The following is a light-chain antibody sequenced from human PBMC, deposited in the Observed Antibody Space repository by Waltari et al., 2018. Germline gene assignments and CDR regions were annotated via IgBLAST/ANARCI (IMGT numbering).Light chain of an antibody. CDR2: GAS. V-gene: IGKV3-20*01. J-gene: IGKJ1*01. CDR1: QSVSSSY. Sequence: ELVLTQSPRTLSLSPGARATLSCRASQSVSSSYLAWYQQKPGQAPRVLIHGASNRATGIPDRFSGSGSGTDFTLTISRLEPEDFAVYYCQQYGSSPWTFGQGTKVEIK. CDR3: QQYGSSPWT.